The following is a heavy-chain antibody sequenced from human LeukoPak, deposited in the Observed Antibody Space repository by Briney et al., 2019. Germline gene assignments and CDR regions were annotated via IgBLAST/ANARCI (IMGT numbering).Heavy chain of an antibody. CDR1: GFAFSSYW. Sequence: PGGSLRLSCAASGFAFSSYWMSWVRQAPGKGLEWVANIKQDGSEKYYVDSVKGRFTISRDNAKNSLYLQMNSLRAEDTAVYYCARDPGHYGEGDFDYWGQGTLVTVSS. D-gene: IGHD4-17*01. V-gene: IGHV3-7*01. CDR3: ARDPGHYGEGDFDY. J-gene: IGHJ4*02. CDR2: IKQDGSEK.